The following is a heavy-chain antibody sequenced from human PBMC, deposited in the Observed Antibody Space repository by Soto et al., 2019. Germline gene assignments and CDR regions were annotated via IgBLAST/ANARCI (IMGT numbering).Heavy chain of an antibody. CDR2: ISSSSSTI. J-gene: IGHJ4*02. CDR1: GFTFSSYS. Sequence: GGSLRLSCAASGFTFSSYSMNWVRQAPGKGLEWVSYISSSSSTIYYADSVKGRFTISRDNAKNSLYLQMNSLRAEDTAVYYCARWPLWGCSSTSCYSHYFDYWGQGTLVTVSS. V-gene: IGHV3-48*01. D-gene: IGHD2-2*01. CDR3: ARWPLWGCSSTSCYSHYFDY.